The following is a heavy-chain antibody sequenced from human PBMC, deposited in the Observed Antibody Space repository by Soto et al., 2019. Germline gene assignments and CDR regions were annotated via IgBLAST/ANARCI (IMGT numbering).Heavy chain of an antibody. J-gene: IGHJ5*02. CDR3: ARDLRIIAAAANTWFDP. CDR1: GYTFTSYY. Sequence: ASVKVSCKASGYTFTSYYMHWVRQAPGQGLEWMGIINPSGGSTSYAQKFQGRVTMTRDTSTSTVYMELSSLRSEDTAVYYCARDLRIIAAAANTWFDPGGQGTLVTVP. CDR2: INPSGGST. V-gene: IGHV1-46*03. D-gene: IGHD6-13*01.